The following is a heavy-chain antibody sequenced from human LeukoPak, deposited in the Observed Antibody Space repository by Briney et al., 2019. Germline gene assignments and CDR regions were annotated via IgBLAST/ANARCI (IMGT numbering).Heavy chain of an antibody. J-gene: IGHJ3*02. D-gene: IGHD3-10*01. CDR2: IYYSGST. Sequence: SETLSLTCTVSGGSISSYYWSWIRQPPGKGQEWIGYIYYSGSTNYNPSLKSRVTISVDTSKNQFSLKLSSVTAADTAVYYCARGSLIMYAFDIWGQGTMVTVSS. CDR3: ARGSLIMYAFDI. V-gene: IGHV4-59*01. CDR1: GGSISSYY.